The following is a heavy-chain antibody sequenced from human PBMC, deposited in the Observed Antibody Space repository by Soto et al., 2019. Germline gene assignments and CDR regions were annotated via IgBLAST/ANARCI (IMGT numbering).Heavy chain of an antibody. CDR1: GCTFSRYA. D-gene: IGHD4-4*01. CDR2: ISYDGSNK. CDR3: ARPLWRDDYNWGYFDL. Sequence: QGQLVESGGGVVQPGRSLRLSCAASGCTFSRYAMHWVRQAPGKGLEWVAVISYDGSNKYYADSVKGRFTISRDNSKNTLYLQMNSLRAEDTAVYYCARPLWRDDYNWGYFDLWGRGTLVTVSS. J-gene: IGHJ2*01. V-gene: IGHV3-30-3*01.